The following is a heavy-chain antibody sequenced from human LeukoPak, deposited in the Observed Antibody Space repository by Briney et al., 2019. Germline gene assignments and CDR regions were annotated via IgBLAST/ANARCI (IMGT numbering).Heavy chain of an antibody. CDR3: AKGDDFLADYRYRFDY. CDR1: GFAFSSYV. J-gene: IGHJ4*02. CDR2: IDSNGVTT. Sequence: PGGSLRLPCEVSGFAFSSYVMSWVRQAPGNGLEWVSAIDSNGVTTNYADSVKGRFTISRDNSKNTLYLQLSSLRVEDTAVYYCAKGDDFLADYRYRFDYWGQGTLVTVSS. D-gene: IGHD3-9*01. V-gene: IGHV3-23*01.